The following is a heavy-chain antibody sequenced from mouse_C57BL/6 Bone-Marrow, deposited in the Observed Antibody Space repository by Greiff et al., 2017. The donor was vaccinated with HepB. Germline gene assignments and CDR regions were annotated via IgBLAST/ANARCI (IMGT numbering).Heavy chain of an antibody. CDR1: GYSITSGYY. D-gene: IGHD5-1*01. V-gene: IGHV3-6*01. J-gene: IGHJ4*01. Sequence: EVQLQESGPGLVKPSQSLSLTCSVTGYSITSGYYWNWIRQFPGNKLEWMGYISYDGSNNYNPSLKNRISITRDTSKNQFFLKLNSVTTEDTATYYCAREGVYPLYYAMDYWGQGTSVTVSS. CDR3: AREGVYPLYYAMDY. CDR2: ISYDGSN.